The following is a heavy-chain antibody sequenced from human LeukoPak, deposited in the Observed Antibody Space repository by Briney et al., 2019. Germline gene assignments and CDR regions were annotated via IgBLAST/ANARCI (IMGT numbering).Heavy chain of an antibody. D-gene: IGHD5-24*01. V-gene: IGHV3-7*04. J-gene: IGHJ4*02. CDR3: ARVRGGYYFDF. Sequence: GGSLRLSCAASGFTFGSYWMNWVRQAPGKGLEWVANINQAGTEKYYVDSVKGRFTISRDNAKNTLFLQMNSLRAEDTAVYFCARVRGGYYFDFWGQGTLVTVSS. CDR2: INQAGTEK. CDR1: GFTFGSYW.